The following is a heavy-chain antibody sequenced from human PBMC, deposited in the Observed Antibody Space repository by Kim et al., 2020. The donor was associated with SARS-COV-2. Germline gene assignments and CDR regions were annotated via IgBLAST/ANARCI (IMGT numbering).Heavy chain of an antibody. CDR3: AIVHRGVLGFAYGFD. J-gene: IGHJ4*01. Sequence: SETLSLTCTVSGDSISGYYWIWIRQTPGKGLEWIGNIDKNGTTKYNPSLTSRVTISGDTSMNQLFLKVTSVTTADTAAYYFAIVHRGVLGFAYGFD. V-gene: IGHV4-59*01. CDR2: IDKNGTT. CDR1: GDSISGYY. D-gene: IGHD3-10*01.